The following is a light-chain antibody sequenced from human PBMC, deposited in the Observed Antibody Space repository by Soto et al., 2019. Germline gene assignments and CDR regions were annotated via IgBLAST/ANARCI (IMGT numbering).Light chain of an antibody. Sequence: DILMTQSPSSLSSSVGDRVTITCQASQDISNSLNWYRQKPGEAPNLLIYDASTLEAGVPFRFTGSGSGSYFSFTISSLQPEDVATYYCQQYKSLPLTFGEGTKVDIK. V-gene: IGKV1-33*01. CDR3: QQYKSLPLT. CDR2: DAS. CDR1: QDISNS. J-gene: IGKJ4*01.